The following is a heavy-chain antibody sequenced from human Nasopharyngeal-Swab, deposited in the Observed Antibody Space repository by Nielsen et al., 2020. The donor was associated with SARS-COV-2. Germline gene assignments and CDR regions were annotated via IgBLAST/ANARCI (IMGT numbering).Heavy chain of an antibody. J-gene: IGHJ4*02. CDR1: GYTFISFY. CDR3: ARWDYASASIDY. V-gene: IGHV1-46*01. CDR2: ISPSGGGT. D-gene: IGHD3-22*01. Sequence: ASVKVSCKASGYTFISFYILWVRQAPGQGLESMGIISPSGGGTTYAQNFQGRVTMTRDTSMSTVYMELSSLRSEDTAVYYCARWDYASASIDYWGPGTLVSVSS.